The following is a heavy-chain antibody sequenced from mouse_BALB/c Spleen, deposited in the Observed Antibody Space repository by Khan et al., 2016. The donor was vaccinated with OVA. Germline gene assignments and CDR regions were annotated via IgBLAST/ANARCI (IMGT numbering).Heavy chain of an antibody. CDR1: GYTFTSYY. V-gene: IGHV1S81*02. J-gene: IGHJ3*01. CDR2: INPSSGGT. Sequence: QVQLKESGAELVKPGASVRLSCKASGYTFTSYYLYWVKQRPGQGLEWIGDINPSSGGTNFNEKFKSKATLTVDKSSSTAYIPLNSLTSEDSAVFYCTRRGYGSFAYWGQGTLVTVSA. D-gene: IGHD2-2*01. CDR3: TRRGYGSFAY.